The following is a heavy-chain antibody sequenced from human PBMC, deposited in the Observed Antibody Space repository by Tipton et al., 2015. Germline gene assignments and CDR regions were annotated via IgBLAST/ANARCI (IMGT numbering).Heavy chain of an antibody. J-gene: IGHJ4*02. D-gene: IGHD3-16*01. CDR2: ISGYNGNT. V-gene: IGHV1-18*01. CDR1: GYTFTSYG. CDR3: ARDEFGYYFDY. Sequence: QLVQSGAEVKKPGSSVKVSCKASGYTFTSYGINWVRQAPGQGLEWMGWISGYNGNTNYALKLQGRVTMTTDTSTSTAYMELRSLRSDDPAVYYCARDEFGYYFDYWGQGSLVTVSS.